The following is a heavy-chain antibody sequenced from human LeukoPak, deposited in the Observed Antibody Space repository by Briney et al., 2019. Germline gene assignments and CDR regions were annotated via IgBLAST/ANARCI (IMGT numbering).Heavy chain of an antibody. V-gene: IGHV4-39*02. CDR2: INYSGST. Sequence: PSGTLSLTCTVSGGSVSSTTYYWSWIRQPPGKGLEWIASINYSGSTYYNPSLKSRVTISVDTSENQFSLKLSSVTAADTALYYCAREGTTVTHFDYWGQGTLVTVSS. CDR1: GGSVSSTTYY. CDR3: AREGTTVTHFDY. J-gene: IGHJ4*02. D-gene: IGHD4-11*01.